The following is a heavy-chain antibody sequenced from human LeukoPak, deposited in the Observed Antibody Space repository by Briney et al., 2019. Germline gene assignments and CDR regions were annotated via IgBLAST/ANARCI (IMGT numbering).Heavy chain of an antibody. CDR3: ARGDKRVFGVVIAPNNFDI. D-gene: IGHD3-3*01. CDR2: MNPNSGNT. CDR1: GYTFTSYD. J-gene: IGHJ3*02. V-gene: IGHV1-8*01. Sequence: ASVKVSCKASGYTFTSYDINWVRQATGQGLEWMGWMNPNSGNTGYAQKFQGRVTMTRNTSISTAYMELSSLRSEDTAVYYCARGDKRVFGVVIAPNNFDIWGQGTMVTVSS.